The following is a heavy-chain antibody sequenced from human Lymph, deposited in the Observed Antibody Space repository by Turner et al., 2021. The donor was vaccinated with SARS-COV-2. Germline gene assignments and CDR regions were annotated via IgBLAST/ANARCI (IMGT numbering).Heavy chain of an antibody. CDR3: AIGSSKPQWLDLFWY. D-gene: IGHD6-19*01. CDR2: FDLEDGET. Sequence: QVQLVQSGAEVKKPGASVKVSCKVSGSTLTELSMHWVRQAPGKGLEWMGGFDLEDGETIYAQKFQCRVTMTEDTSTDTPYMELSSLRSEDTAVYYCAIGSSKPQWLDLFWYWGQGTLVTVSS. CDR1: GSTLTELS. J-gene: IGHJ4*02. V-gene: IGHV1-24*01.